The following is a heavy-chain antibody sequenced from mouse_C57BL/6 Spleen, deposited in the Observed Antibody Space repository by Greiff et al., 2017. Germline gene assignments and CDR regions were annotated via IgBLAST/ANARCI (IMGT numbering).Heavy chain of an antibody. CDR1: GYAFSSSW. CDR3: ADGDYAMDY. CDR2: IYPGDGDT. J-gene: IGHJ4*01. V-gene: IGHV1-82*01. Sequence: VQLQQSGPELVKPGASVKISCKASGYAFSSSWMNWVKQRPGKGLEWIGRIYPGDGDTNYNGKFKGKATLTADKSSSTAYMQLSSLTSEDSAVYFCADGDYAMDYWGQGTPVTVSS.